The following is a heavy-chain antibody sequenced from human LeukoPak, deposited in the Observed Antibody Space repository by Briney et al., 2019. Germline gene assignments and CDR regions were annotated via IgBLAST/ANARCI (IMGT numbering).Heavy chain of an antibody. Sequence: HPGGSLRLSCEASGFIFDDYGMHWVRQAPGKGLEWVSGISRNNARGYAGSVRGRVTISRDNARNSLYLQMNSLREEDTALYYCAKEDVTRQGYMDVWGKGTTVNVSS. CDR1: GFIFDDYG. CDR2: ISRNNAR. D-gene: IGHD5-24*01. J-gene: IGHJ6*04. CDR3: AKEDVTRQGYMDV. V-gene: IGHV3-9*01.